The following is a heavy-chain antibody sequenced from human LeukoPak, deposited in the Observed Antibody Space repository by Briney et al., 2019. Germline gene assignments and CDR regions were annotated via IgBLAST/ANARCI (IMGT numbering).Heavy chain of an antibody. CDR1: GGPIIIYY. CDR3: ARDNPGCNYDYVRD. J-gene: IGHJ4*02. Sequence: SETVSLTGIGSGGPIIIYYWSWIRQPPGEGLEGIGHIYYSGGTNYTPSLKGRVTISVDTSKNPFSLKLSSVSAADTAVYYCARDNPGCNYDYVRDWGQGNLVTVSS. D-gene: IGHD3-16*01. V-gene: IGHV4-59*12. CDR2: IYYSGGT.